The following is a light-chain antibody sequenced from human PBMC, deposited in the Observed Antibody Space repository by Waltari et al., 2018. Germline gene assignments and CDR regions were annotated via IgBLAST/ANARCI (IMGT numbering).Light chain of an antibody. V-gene: IGLV3-19*01. CDR1: GLRSYS. CDR2: DKN. CDR3: HSRDASGVGGS. Sequence: SSELTQDPAVSVAMGQTVTITCQGNGLRSYSSSWYQPRPGQAPILIMYDKNNRPSGVPDRFSGSNSDNTASLTITGAQAEDEASYYCHSRDASGVGGSFGGGTKLTVL. J-gene: IGLJ2*01.